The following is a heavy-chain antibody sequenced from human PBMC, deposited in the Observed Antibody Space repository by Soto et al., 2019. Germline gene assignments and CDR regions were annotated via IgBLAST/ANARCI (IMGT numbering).Heavy chain of an antibody. CDR1: GGSVSSGDFY. CDR2: IYYNGST. V-gene: IGHV4-61*08. D-gene: IGHD7-27*01. J-gene: IGHJ6*02. CDR3: ARDRQRKTSNTEYYNYGLDV. Sequence: SETLSLTCTVSGGSVSSGDFYWSWIRQPPGKGLEWIGYIYYNGSTNYNPSLKSRVTISSDTSKNQFSLRLFSVTAADTAVYYCARDRQRKTSNTEYYNYGLDVWGQGTTVTVSS.